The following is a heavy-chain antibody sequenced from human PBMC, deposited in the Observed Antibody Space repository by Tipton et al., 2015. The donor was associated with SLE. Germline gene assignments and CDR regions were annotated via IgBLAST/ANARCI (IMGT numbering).Heavy chain of an antibody. CDR3: ARDPDYGDPGTFDY. J-gene: IGHJ4*02. Sequence: LRLSCTVSGGSISNYYWSWIRQPPGEGPEWIGYISYSGGSKYNPSLKSRVTMPLDTSKKQFSLTLKSVTAADTAIYYCARDPDYGDPGTFDYWGQGTLVTVSS. D-gene: IGHD4-17*01. CDR1: GGSISNYY. V-gene: IGHV4-59*01. CDR2: ISYSGGS.